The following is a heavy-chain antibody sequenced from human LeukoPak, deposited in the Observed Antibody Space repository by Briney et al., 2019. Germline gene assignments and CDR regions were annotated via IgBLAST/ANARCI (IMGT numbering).Heavy chain of an antibody. J-gene: IGHJ6*03. V-gene: IGHV4-39*07. D-gene: IGHD6-13*01. CDR1: GGSFSSSSYY. CDR2: IYFSGST. Sequence: SETLSLTCTVPGGSFSSSSYYWGWIRQPPGKGLEWIASIYFSGSTYYNPSLKSRVTRSVGTSKNQFSLKLSSVTAADTAVYYCARSWVSAAYYYYYYMDVWGKGTTVTVSS. CDR3: ARSWVSAAYYYYYYMDV.